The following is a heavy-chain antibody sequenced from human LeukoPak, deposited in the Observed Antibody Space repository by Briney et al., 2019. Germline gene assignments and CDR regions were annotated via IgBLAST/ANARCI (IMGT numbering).Heavy chain of an antibody. Sequence: SETLSLTCTVSGGSISSGSYHWSWIRQPAGKALEWIGRIYPSGSTNYDPSLKSRVTISIDTSKNQFSLKLTSVTAADTAVYYCARDRYSYGFDYWGQGTLVTVSS. D-gene: IGHD5-18*01. J-gene: IGHJ4*02. CDR3: ARDRYSYGFDY. CDR2: IYPSGST. CDR1: GGSISSGSYH. V-gene: IGHV4-61*02.